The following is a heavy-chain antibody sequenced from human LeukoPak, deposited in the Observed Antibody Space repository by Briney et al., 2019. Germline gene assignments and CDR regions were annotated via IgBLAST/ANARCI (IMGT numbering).Heavy chain of an antibody. CDR3: ARTPYDFWSGYYFDY. Sequence: SETLSLTCAVYGGSFSGYYWSWIRRPPGKGLEWIGEINHSGSTNYNPSLKSRVTISVDTSKNQFSLKLSSVTAADTAVYYCARTPYDFWSGYYFDYWGQGTLVTVSS. CDR1: GGSFSGYY. J-gene: IGHJ4*02. V-gene: IGHV4-34*01. CDR2: INHSGST. D-gene: IGHD3-3*01.